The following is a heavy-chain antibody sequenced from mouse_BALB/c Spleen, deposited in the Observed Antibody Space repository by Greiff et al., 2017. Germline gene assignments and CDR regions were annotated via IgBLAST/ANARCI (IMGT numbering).Heavy chain of an antibody. CDR3: ARRSYYDYGGFAY. CDR2: IDPANGNT. D-gene: IGHD2-4*01. Sequence: EVQGVESGAELVKPGASVKLSCTASGFNIKDTYMHWVKQRPEQGLEWIGRIDPANGNTKYDPKFQGKATITADTSSNTAYLQLSSLTSEDTAVYYCARRSYYDYGGFAYWGQGTLVTVSA. CDR1: GFNIKDTY. J-gene: IGHJ3*01. V-gene: IGHV14-3*02.